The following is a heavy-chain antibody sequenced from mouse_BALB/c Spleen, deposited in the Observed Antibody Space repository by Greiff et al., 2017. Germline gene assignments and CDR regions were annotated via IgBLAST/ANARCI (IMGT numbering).Heavy chain of an antibody. CDR3: ARGGFYAMDY. Sequence: QVHVKQSGAELAKPGASVKMSCKASGYTFTSYWMHWVKQRPGQGLEWIGYINPSTGYTEYNQKFKDKATLTADKSSSTAYMQLSSLTSEDSAVYYCARGGFYAMDYWGQGTSVTVSS. CDR2: INPSTGYT. J-gene: IGHJ4*01. D-gene: IGHD1-1*02. V-gene: IGHV1-7*01. CDR1: GYTFTSYW.